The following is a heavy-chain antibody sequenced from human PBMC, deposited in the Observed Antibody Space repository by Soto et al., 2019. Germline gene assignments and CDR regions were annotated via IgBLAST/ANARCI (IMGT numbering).Heavy chain of an antibody. Sequence: GSVKVSFKACGYPFTGYFIHLVRQAPGQGLEWMGWINPNSGDTNYSQKFQGRVTMTRYMSISTAYMELRRLTSDDTAIYYCARVRTYYDSRGSLDYWGQGTLVTVSS. CDR3: ARVRTYYDSRGSLDY. CDR2: INPNSGDT. J-gene: IGHJ4*02. D-gene: IGHD3-22*01. CDR1: GYPFTGYF. V-gene: IGHV1-2*02.